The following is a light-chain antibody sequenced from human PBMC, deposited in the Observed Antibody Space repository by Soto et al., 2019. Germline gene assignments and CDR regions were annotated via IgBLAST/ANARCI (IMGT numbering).Light chain of an antibody. J-gene: IGLJ1*01. V-gene: IGLV1-51*01. Sequence: QSVFTQPPSVSAAPGQKVTISCSGNYSNIGNFHVSWYQQLPGAVPRLLIYDNNRRPSGVPDRFSGSKSGTSATLGITGLQTGDEADYYCGTWDGRLDAGVFGAGTKLTVL. CDR3: GTWDGRLDAGV. CDR2: DNN. CDR1: YSNIGNFH.